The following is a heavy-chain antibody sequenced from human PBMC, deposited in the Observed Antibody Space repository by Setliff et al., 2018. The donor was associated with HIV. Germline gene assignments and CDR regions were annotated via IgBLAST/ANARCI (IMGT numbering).Heavy chain of an antibody. CDR1: GFTFDDYA. V-gene: IGHV3-9*01. CDR3: VKDASVSATNFYYFDV. CDR2: ISWNSGSI. J-gene: IGHJ6*03. Sequence: PGGSLRLSCAASGFTFDDYAMHWVRQAPGKGLEWVSGISWNSGSIGYADSVKGRFTISRDNAKNSLYLQMNSLRAEDTALYYCVKDASVSATNFYYFDVWGKGTTVTVSS.